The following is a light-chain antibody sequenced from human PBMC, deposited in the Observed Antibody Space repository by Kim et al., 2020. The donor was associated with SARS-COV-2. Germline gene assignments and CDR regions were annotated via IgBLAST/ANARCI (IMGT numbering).Light chain of an antibody. J-gene: IGKJ2*01. Sequence: SESVGNRVTITCRASQSISSYLTWYQQKPGKAPKLLSYAASSLQSGVPSRFRGSGSGPAFTLTISSLQPEHFVTYYCQKSYSTPYAFGQGTKLEI. CDR3: QKSYSTPYA. CDR2: AAS. V-gene: IGKV1-39*01. CDR1: QSISSY.